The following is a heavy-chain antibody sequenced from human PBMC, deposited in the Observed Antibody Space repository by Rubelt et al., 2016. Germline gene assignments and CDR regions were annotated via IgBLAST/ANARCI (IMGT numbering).Heavy chain of an antibody. CDR1: GGSISSSLYY. J-gene: IGHJ4*02. CDR3: ARGKGFSGWYPFDY. V-gene: IGHV4-39*07. CDR2: IYYSGST. D-gene: IGHD6-19*01. Sequence: QLQLQESGPGLVKPSETLSLTCTVSGGSISSSLYYWAWIRQPPGKGLEWIGSIYYSGSTYYIPSLESRVTISLDTSNNQYSLGLRSVTAADTAVYYCARGKGFSGWYPFDYWGQGTLVTVSS.